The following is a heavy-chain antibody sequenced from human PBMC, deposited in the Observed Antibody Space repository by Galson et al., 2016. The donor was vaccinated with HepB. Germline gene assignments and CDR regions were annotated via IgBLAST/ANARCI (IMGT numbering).Heavy chain of an antibody. V-gene: IGHV2-5*02. Sequence: PALVKPTQTLTLTCTFSAFSLTTTGVGVGWIRQPPGKALEWLAPTYWDDDRRYSQSLRSRLTITKYTSKNQVVLTMPNMDPVDTATYYCAHRGLYCSGGDCSPAFDFWRQGTLVTVSS. CDR2: TYWDDDR. CDR1: AFSLTTTGVG. CDR3: AHRGLYCSGGDCSPAFDF. D-gene: IGHD2-15*01. J-gene: IGHJ4*02.